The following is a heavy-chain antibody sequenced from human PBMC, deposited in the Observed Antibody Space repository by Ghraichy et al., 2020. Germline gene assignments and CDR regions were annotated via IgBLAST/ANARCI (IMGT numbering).Heavy chain of an antibody. CDR2: IYYSGST. D-gene: IGHD4-23*01. Sequence: SETLSPTCTVSGGSISSYYWSWIRQPPGKGLEWIGYIYYSGSTNYNPSLKSRVTISVDTSKNQFSLKLSSVTAADTAVYYCASLTTVVTRGFDYWGQGTLVTVSS. J-gene: IGHJ4*02. CDR3: ASLTTVVTRGFDY. V-gene: IGHV4-59*01. CDR1: GGSISSYY.